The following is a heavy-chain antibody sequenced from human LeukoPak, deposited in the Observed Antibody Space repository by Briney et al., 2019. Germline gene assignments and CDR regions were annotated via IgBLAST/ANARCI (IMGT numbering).Heavy chain of an antibody. D-gene: IGHD5-18*01. CDR1: GFTFRSHA. J-gene: IGHJ3*01. Sequence: GGSLRLPCAGSGFTFRSHAMHWVRQVPGKGLGWVGVITYDGRNEHHADSVKGRFTISRDNSKNTLYLHMSSLRAEDTAVYFCARDSSDTAMVEGALDFWGQGTMVTVSS. V-gene: IGHV3-30*15. CDR2: ITYDGRNE. CDR3: ARDSSDTAMVEGALDF.